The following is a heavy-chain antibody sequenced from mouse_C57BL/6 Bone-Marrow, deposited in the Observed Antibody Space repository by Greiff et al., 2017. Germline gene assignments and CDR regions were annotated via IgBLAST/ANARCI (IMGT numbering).Heavy chain of an antibody. J-gene: IGHJ2*01. V-gene: IGHV3-8*02. CDR3: ARYYYGSSYY. CDR2: ISYSGST. Sequence: EVKLMESGPSLVKPSQTLSLTCSVTGDSITSGYWNWIRKFPGNKLEYMGYISYSGSTYYNPSPKSRISITRDTSKNQYYLQLNSVTTEDTATYYCARYYYGSSYYWGQGTTLTVSS. CDR1: GDSITSGY. D-gene: IGHD1-1*01.